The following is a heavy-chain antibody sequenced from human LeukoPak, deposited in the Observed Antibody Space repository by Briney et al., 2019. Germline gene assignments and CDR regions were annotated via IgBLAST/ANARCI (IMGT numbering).Heavy chain of an antibody. D-gene: IGHD2-2*01. J-gene: IGHJ6*03. CDR2: IIPIFGTA. V-gene: IGHV1-69*05. CDR1: GGTFSSYA. CDR3: ARGPAALYYMDV. Sequence: REASVKVSCKASGGTFSSYAISWVRQAPGQGLEWMGGIIPIFGTANYAQKFQGRVTITTDESASTAYMELSSLRSEDTAVYYCARGPAALYYMDVWGKGTTVTVSS.